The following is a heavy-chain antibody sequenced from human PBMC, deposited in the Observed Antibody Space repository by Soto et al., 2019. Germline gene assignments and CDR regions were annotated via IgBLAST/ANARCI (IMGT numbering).Heavy chain of an antibody. CDR3: ARLYYDSSGLLGPDFDY. CDR2: IDPSDSYT. Sequence: EVQLVQSGAEVKKPGESLRISCKGSGYSFTSYWISWVRQMPGKGLEWMGRIDPSDSYTNYSPSFQGHVTISADKSISTAYLQWSSLKASDTAMYYCARLYYDSSGLLGPDFDYWGQGTLVTVSS. V-gene: IGHV5-10-1*03. J-gene: IGHJ4*02. D-gene: IGHD3-22*01. CDR1: GYSFTSYW.